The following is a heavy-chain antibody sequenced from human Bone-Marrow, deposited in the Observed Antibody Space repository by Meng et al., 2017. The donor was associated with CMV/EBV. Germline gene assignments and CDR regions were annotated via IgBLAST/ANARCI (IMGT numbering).Heavy chain of an antibody. CDR2: IIPILGIA. V-gene: IGHV1-69*02. CDR3: ARVNRCVYGGNSAPDY. Sequence: SVNVSCKASGGTFSSYTISWVRQAPGQGLEWMGRIIPILGIANYAQKFQGRVTITADKSTSTAYMELSSLRSEDTAVYYCARVNRCVYGGNSAPDYWGQGTLVTVSS. J-gene: IGHJ4*02. D-gene: IGHD4-23*01. CDR1: GGTFSSYT.